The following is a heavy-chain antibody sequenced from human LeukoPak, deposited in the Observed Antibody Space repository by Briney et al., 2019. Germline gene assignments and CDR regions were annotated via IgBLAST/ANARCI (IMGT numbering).Heavy chain of an antibody. CDR3: AREDRYCSGGSCYS. V-gene: IGHV4-61*02. CDR2: IYISGST. D-gene: IGHD2-15*01. Sequence: SETLSLTCTVSGGSFSSGLYYWTWIRQPAGKGLEWIGRIYISGSTNYNPSLKSRVTISVDTSKNQFSLELSSVTAADTAVYYCAREDRYCSGGSCYSWGQGTLVTVSS. CDR1: GGSFSSGLYY. J-gene: IGHJ4*02.